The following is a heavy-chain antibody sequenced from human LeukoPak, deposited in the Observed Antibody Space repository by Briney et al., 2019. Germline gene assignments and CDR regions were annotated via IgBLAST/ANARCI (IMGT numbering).Heavy chain of an antibody. V-gene: IGHV3-23*01. CDR2: ISGSGRTT. J-gene: IGHJ4*02. D-gene: IGHD2-15*01. CDR3: AKNVVVKRYFDY. Sequence: PGGSLRLSCAASGFTVSSNYMSWVRQAPGKGLQWVSVISGSGRTTEYADSVKGRFTISRDNSKNTLSLQMNSLRVEDTAIYYCAKNVVVKRYFDYWGQGTLITVSS. CDR1: GFTVSSNY.